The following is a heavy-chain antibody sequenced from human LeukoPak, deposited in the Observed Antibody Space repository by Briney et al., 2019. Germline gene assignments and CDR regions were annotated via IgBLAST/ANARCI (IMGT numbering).Heavy chain of an antibody. Sequence: SETLSLTCIVSDGSVSNRNYYWGWIRQPPEKGLEWIGSIYYSGTTYYNPSLKSRVTISLDTSKNQFSLQLSSATAADTAVYYCAKLVDDSGNYFNWYFDLWGRGTLVTVSS. J-gene: IGHJ2*01. D-gene: IGHD3-22*01. V-gene: IGHV4-39*01. CDR3: AKLVDDSGNYFNWYFDL. CDR1: DGSVSNRNYY. CDR2: IYYSGTT.